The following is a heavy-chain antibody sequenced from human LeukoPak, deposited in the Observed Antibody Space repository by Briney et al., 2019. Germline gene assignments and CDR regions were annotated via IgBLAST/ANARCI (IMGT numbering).Heavy chain of an antibody. D-gene: IGHD1-26*01. CDR2: INWNGGST. CDR3: ARDRTRLNIVGAKRNFDY. J-gene: IGHJ4*02. Sequence: GGSLRLSCAASGFTFDDYGMSWVRQAPGKGLEWVSGINWNGGSTGYADSVKGRFTISRDNAKNSLYLQMNSLRAEDTAVYYCARDRTRLNIVGAKRNFDYWGQGTLVTVSS. V-gene: IGHV3-20*04. CDR1: GFTFDDYG.